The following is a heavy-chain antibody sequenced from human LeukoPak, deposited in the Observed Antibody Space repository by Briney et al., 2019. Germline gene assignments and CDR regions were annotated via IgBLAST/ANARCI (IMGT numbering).Heavy chain of an antibody. CDR3: ARDLGIAAAGAYWYFDL. CDR2: ISSSSSYI. Sequence: PGGSLRLSCAASGFTFSSYSMNWVRQAPGKGLEWVSSISSSSSYIYYADSVKGRFTISRDNAKNSLYLQMNSLRAEDTAAYYCARDLGIAAAGAYWYFDLWGRGTLVTVSS. J-gene: IGHJ2*01. V-gene: IGHV3-21*01. D-gene: IGHD6-13*01. CDR1: GFTFSSYS.